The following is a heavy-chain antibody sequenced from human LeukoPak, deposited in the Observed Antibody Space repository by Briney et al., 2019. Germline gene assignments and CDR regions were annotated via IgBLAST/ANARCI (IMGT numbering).Heavy chain of an antibody. J-gene: IGHJ4*02. D-gene: IGHD5-24*01. Sequence: SVKVSCKASGGTFSCYAISWVRQAPGQGLEWMGGIIPIFGTANFAQKFQGRVTITADESTSTAYMELSSLRSEDTAMYYCAREMATIQSLDYWSQGTLVTVSS. CDR3: AREMATIQSLDY. V-gene: IGHV1-69*13. CDR2: IIPIFGTA. CDR1: GGTFSCYA.